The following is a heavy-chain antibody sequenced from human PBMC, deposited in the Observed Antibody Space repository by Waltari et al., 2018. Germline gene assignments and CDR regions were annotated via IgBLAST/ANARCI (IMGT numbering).Heavy chain of an antibody. V-gene: IGHV1-8*02. D-gene: IGHD2-2*01. CDR2: MNPNSGNT. Sequence: QVQLEQSGAEVKKPGASVKVSCKASGYTFTSYDINWVRQATGQGLEWMGWMNPNSGNTGYAQEFQGRVTMTRNTSISTAYMELSSLRSEDTAVYYCARGQGPAAQPGFDYWGQGTLVTVSS. J-gene: IGHJ4*02. CDR1: GYTFTSYD. CDR3: ARGQGPAAQPGFDY.